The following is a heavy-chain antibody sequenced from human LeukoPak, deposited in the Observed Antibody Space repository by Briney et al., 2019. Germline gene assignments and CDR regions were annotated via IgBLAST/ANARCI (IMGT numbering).Heavy chain of an antibody. Sequence: GGSLRLSCAASGFTFSSYEMNWVRQAPGKGLEWVSYISSSGSTIYYADSVKGRFTISRDNAKNSLYLQMNGLRAEDTAVYYCARGYDILTGYYLPPFDYWGQGTLVTVSS. J-gene: IGHJ4*02. CDR1: GFTFSSYE. D-gene: IGHD3-9*01. V-gene: IGHV3-48*03. CDR2: ISSSGSTI. CDR3: ARGYDILTGYYLPPFDY.